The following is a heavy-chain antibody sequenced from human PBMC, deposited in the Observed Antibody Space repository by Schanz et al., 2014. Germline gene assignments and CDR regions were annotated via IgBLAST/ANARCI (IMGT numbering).Heavy chain of an antibody. CDR1: GFTFSEVY. V-gene: IGHV3-15*04. J-gene: IGHJ3*02. Sequence: EVRLVESGGGLVEPGGSLRLSCSGSGFTFSEVYMSWVRQAPGKGLEWVGRIENNANGATTDYAAPVKGRFTVSRDDSRNTLYLQMNTLRTDDTALYYCTTFYNRDALYIWGQGTMVSVSS. CDR3: TTFYNRDALYI. CDR2: IENNANGATT. D-gene: IGHD3-10*01.